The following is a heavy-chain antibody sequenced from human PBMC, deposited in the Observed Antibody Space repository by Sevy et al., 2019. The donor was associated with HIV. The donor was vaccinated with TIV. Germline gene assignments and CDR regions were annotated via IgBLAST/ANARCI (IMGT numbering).Heavy chain of an antibody. CDR1: GGSISSHSYY. CDR2: IHYSGRT. D-gene: IGHD6-19*01. Sequence: SETLSLTCSVSGGSISSHSYYWTWIRQHPGKGLEWIGYIHYSGRTYYNPSLKSRVTISLEPSKNQFSLRLRSVTAADTAVYYCARDHGYSNGWFPYYYYYGMDVWGPGTTVTVSS. J-gene: IGHJ6*02. V-gene: IGHV4-31*03. CDR3: ARDHGYSNGWFPYYYYYGMDV.